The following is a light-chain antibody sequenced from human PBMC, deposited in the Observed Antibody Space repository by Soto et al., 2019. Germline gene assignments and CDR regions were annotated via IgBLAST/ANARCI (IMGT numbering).Light chain of an antibody. CDR1: QSVSSSD. CDR3: QQYGSSPT. J-gene: IGKJ1*01. Sequence: DIVLTQSPGTLSLSPGDRATLSCRASQSVSSSDLAWYQQKPGQAPRLLLYGTSSRATGIPDRFSGSGSGTDFTLTISRLEPEDFAVYSCQQYGSSPTFGQGTKVELK. V-gene: IGKV3-20*01. CDR2: GTS.